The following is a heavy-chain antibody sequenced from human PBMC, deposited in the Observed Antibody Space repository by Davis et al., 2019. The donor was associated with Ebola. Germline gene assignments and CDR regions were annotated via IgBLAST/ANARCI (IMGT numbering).Heavy chain of an antibody. CDR3: ARGGYFDWLDAFDV. CDR1: GFTFSHYG. V-gene: IGHV3-30*03. D-gene: IGHD3-9*01. J-gene: IGHJ3*01. CDR2: IIRDGNNA. Sequence: GGSLRLSCAAYGFTFSHYGMHWVRQAPGKRLEWVAVIIRDGNNALYADSVKGRFPISRDNSKSMMFLQMKSLRAEDTAVYYCARGGYFDWLDAFDVWDRGTLVTVSS.